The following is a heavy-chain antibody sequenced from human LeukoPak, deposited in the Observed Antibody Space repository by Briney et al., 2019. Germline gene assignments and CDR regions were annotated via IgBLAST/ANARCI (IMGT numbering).Heavy chain of an antibody. Sequence: GASVKVSCKASGYTFTSYYMHWVRQAPGQGLEWMGIINPSGGSTSYAQKFQGRVTMTRDTSTSTVYMELSSLRSEDTAVYYCAREWVYDSSGYYSYFDYWGQGTLVTVSS. CDR3: AREWVYDSSGYYSYFDY. CDR1: GYTFTSYY. D-gene: IGHD3-22*01. V-gene: IGHV1-46*01. CDR2: INPSGGST. J-gene: IGHJ4*02.